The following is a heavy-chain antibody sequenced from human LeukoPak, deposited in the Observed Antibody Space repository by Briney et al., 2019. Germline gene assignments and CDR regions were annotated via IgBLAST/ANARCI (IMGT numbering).Heavy chain of an antibody. CDR2: KRYDGSNK. V-gene: IGHV3-30*02. D-gene: IGHD2-2*01. CDR1: GFTFSSYG. J-gene: IGHJ4*02. CDR3: AIFFKYRLLSSPLDY. Sequence: PGGSLRLSCAASGFTFSSYGMHWVRQAPGKGLEWVAFKRYDGSNKYYADSVKGRFTISRDNSKNTLYLQMNSLRAEDTAEYYCAIFFKYRLLSSPLDYWGQGTLVTVSS.